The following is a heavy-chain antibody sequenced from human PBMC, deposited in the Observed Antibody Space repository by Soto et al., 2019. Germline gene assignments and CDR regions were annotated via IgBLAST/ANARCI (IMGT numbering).Heavy chain of an antibody. CDR2: IIPIPGTA. CDR1: GGTFGSYA. CDR3: ARSQGSSTSLEIYYYYYSGMDV. J-gene: IGHJ6*02. D-gene: IGHD2-2*01. V-gene: IGHV1-69*01. Sequence: QVQLVQSGAEVKKPGSSVKLSCKASGGTFGSYAISWVRQAPGQGLEWMGGIIPIPGTANYAQKFQGRVTIAADESTSTAYMELSSLRSEDTAVYYCARSQGSSTSLEIYYYYYSGMDVSGQGTTVTLSS.